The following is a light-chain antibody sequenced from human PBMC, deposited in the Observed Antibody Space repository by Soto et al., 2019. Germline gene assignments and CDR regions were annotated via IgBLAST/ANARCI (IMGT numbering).Light chain of an antibody. CDR2: GGS. Sequence: DIVLTQSPGTLSLSPGEIGTLSCRASQSVSSNHLAWYQQKPGQAPRLLIYGGSSRATGIPVRFSGSGSETDFTLTITRLEPEDFAVYYCQQYSSSRTFGQGTKVDIK. CDR1: QSVSSNH. CDR3: QQYSSSRT. V-gene: IGKV3-20*01. J-gene: IGKJ1*01.